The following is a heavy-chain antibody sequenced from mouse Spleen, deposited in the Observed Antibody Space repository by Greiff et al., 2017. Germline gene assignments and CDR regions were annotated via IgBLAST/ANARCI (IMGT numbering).Heavy chain of an antibody. J-gene: IGHJ4*01. CDR3: ARDLTDYDAMDY. V-gene: IGHV5-6-4*01. Sequence: EVKLVESGGGLVKLGGSLKLSCAASGFTFSSYYMSWVRQTPEKRLEWVATISSGGGSTYYPDSVKGRFTISRDNAKNTLYLQMSSLNSEDTAVYYCARDLTDYDAMDYWGQGTSVTVSS. D-gene: IGHD1-1*02. CDR1: GFTFSSYY. CDR2: ISSGGGST.